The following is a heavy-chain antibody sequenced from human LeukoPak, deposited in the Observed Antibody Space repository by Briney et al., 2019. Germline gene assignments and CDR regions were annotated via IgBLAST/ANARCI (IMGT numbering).Heavy chain of an antibody. D-gene: IGHD2-2*01. V-gene: IGHV3-74*01. Sequence: GGSLRLSCAASGFTFSSYYIHWVRQAPGEGLVWVSRIKGDGSVTGYADSVKGRFTISRDNAKNTLYLQMNSLRAEDTAVYYCAKDRYCSSTNCPYDYWGQGTLVTVSS. J-gene: IGHJ4*02. CDR2: IKGDGSVT. CDR1: GFTFSSYY. CDR3: AKDRYCSSTNCPYDY.